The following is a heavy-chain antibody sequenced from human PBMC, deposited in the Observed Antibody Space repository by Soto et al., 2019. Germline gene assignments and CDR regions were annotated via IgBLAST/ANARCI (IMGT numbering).Heavy chain of an antibody. V-gene: IGHV3-15*01. CDR3: TTVTMLRQLCKNDAFDI. CDR1: GFTFSNAW. J-gene: IGHJ3*02. CDR2: IKSKTDGGTT. Sequence: EVQLVESGGGLVKPGGSLRLSCAASGFTFSNAWMSWVRQAPGKGLEWVGRIKSKTDGGTTDYAAPVKGRFTISRDDSKNTLYLQMNSLKTEDTAVYYCTTVTMLRQLCKNDAFDIWGQGTMVTVAS. D-gene: IGHD5-18*01.